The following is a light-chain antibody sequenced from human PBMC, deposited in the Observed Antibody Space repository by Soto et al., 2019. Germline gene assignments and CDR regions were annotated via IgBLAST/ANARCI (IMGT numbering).Light chain of an antibody. J-gene: IGLJ2*01. Sequence: QSALTQPPSASGSPGQSVTISCTGSSSDVGGYNFVSWYQQHPGKAPKLMIYEVSKRPSGVPDRFSGSKSGNTASLTVSGLKAEDEADYYCRSYAGSNNSLFGGGTKLTVL. CDR2: EVS. CDR1: SSDVGGYNF. CDR3: RSYAGSNNSL. V-gene: IGLV2-8*01.